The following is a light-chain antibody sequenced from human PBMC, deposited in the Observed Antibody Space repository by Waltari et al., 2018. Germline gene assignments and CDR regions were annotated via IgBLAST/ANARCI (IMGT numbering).Light chain of an antibody. Sequence: SYVLTQPPSVSVAPGETARITCRGANIGGKSVHWYQQKPGQAPVLAISSESDRPSDIPARFSGSNSGNRATLTSSRVEAGDEADYYCQVWDSSRDHVVFGGGTKLTVL. J-gene: IGLJ3*02. V-gene: IGLV3-21*04. CDR2: SES. CDR3: QVWDSSRDHVV. CDR1: NIGGKS.